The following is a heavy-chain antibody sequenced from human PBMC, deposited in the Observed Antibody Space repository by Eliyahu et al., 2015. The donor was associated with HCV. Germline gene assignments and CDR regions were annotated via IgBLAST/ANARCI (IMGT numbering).Heavy chain of an antibody. CDR1: GFTFSNYA. CDR2: ISGSGGST. J-gene: IGHJ4*02. D-gene: IGHD1-26*01. V-gene: IGHV3-23*01. Sequence: EVQLLESGGGLVQPGGSLRLSCAASGFTFSNYAVSWVRQAPGKGLEWVSTISGSGGSTFHADSVKGRFTISRDNSKNTLYLQMNSLGAEDTAVYYCARDPGGYSGNFAPWYFDCWGQGILVTVSS. CDR3: ARDPGGYSGNFAPWYFDC.